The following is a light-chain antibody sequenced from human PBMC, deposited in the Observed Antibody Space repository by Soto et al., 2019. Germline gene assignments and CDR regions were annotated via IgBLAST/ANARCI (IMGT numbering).Light chain of an antibody. V-gene: IGKV3-15*01. J-gene: IGKJ1*01. Sequence: EVGMSQSPATVSVSPGERATLPCRASQSVSSNLAWYQQKPGQAPRLLIYGASTRATGIPAMFSGSGSGTEFTLIINSLQSEDFAVYYCQQYNNWPWTFGQGTKVDIK. CDR3: QQYNNWPWT. CDR2: GAS. CDR1: QSVSSN.